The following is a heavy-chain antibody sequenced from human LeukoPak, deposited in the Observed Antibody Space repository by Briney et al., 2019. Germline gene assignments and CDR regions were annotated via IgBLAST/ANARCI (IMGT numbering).Heavy chain of an antibody. CDR2: INHSGST. J-gene: IGHJ4*02. CDR1: AFIFSGHW. V-gene: IGHV4-34*01. Sequence: GSLRLSCEGSAFIFSGHWMNWVRQTPGKGLEWIGEINHSGSTNYNPSLKSRVTISVDTSKNQFSLKLSSVTAADTAVYYCARGGMTIFGVVIGRAFDYWGQGTLVTVSS. CDR3: ARGGMTIFGVVIGRAFDY. D-gene: IGHD3-3*01.